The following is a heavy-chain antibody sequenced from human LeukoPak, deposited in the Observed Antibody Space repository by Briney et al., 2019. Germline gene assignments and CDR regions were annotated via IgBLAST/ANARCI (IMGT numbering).Heavy chain of an antibody. D-gene: IGHD2-15*01. CDR1: GFIFNNYW. CDR2: IKQDGSEK. CDR3: ARQRRYCSGDNCYQRTFDY. J-gene: IGHJ4*02. V-gene: IGHV3-7*01. Sequence: GGSLRLSCAASGFIFNNYWISWVRQAPGEGLEWVANIKQDGSEKYHVDSVKGRFTISRDNAKNSLYLQMNSLRAEDTAVYYCARQRRYCSGDNCYQRTFDYWGQGTLVTVSS.